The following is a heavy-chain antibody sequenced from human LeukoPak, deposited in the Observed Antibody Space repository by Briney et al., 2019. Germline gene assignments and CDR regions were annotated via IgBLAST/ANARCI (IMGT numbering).Heavy chain of an antibody. J-gene: IGHJ3*02. CDR2: IIPIFGTA. D-gene: IGHD3-9*01. V-gene: IGHV1-69*13. CDR1: VGTFSSYA. Sequence: SVKVSCKASVGTFSSYAISWVRQAPGQGLEWMGGIIPIFGTANYAQKFQGRVTITADESTSTAYMELSSLRSEDTAAYYCARESIILTGLNAFDIWGQGTMVTVSS. CDR3: ARESIILTGLNAFDI.